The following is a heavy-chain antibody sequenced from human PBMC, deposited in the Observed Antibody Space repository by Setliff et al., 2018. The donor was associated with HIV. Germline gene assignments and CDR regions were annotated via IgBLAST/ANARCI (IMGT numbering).Heavy chain of an antibody. J-gene: IGHJ4*02. CDR2: INPNTGGT. CDR3: ARTLGSSGWYKTFDY. CDR1: GYTFTDYY. Sequence: ASVKVSCKASGYTFTDYYMHWVRQAPGQGLEWMGWINPNTGGTNYAQKFQGRVTMTRDTSISTAYMELTRLRSGDTAVYYCARTLGSSGWYKTFDYWGQGTLVTVSS. V-gene: IGHV1-2*02. D-gene: IGHD6-19*01.